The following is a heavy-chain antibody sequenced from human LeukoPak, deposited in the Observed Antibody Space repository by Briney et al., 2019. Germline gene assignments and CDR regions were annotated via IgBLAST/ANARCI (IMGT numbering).Heavy chain of an antibody. J-gene: IGHJ6*02. CDR1: GFTFSSYS. V-gene: IGHV3-21*01. CDR3: AREVPRDSVTTDYYYGMDV. CDR2: ISSSSSYI. D-gene: IGHD4-17*01. Sequence: GGSLRLSCAASGFTFSSYSMNWVRQAPGKGLEWVSSISSSSSYIYYADSVKGRFTISRDNAKNSLYLQMNSLRAEDTAVYYCAREVPRDSVTTDYYYGMDVWGQGTTVTVSS.